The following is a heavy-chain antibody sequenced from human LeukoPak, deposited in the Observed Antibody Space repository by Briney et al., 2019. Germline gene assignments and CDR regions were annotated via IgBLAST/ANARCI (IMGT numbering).Heavy chain of an antibody. V-gene: IGHV4-39*01. CDR3: ASGYCSGGSCYAFDY. CDR1: GGSISSSSYY. D-gene: IGHD2-15*01. CDR2: IYYSGST. Sequence: PSETLSLTCTVSGGSISSSSYYWGWIRQPPGKGLEWIGSIYYSGSTYYNPSLKSRVTISVDTSKNKFSLKLSSVTAADTAVYYCASGYCSGGSCYAFDYWGQGTLVTVSS. J-gene: IGHJ4*02.